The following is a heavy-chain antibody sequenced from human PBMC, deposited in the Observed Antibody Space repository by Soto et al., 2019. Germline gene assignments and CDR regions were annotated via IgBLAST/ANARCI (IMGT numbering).Heavy chain of an antibody. CDR1: GFTFSSYS. D-gene: IGHD2-15*01. J-gene: IGHJ3*02. V-gene: IGHV3-23*01. CDR2: ISGSGGSA. CDR3: AIEKVGAASLHGFYI. Sequence: SLRLSCAASGFTFSSYSMSWVRQAPGKGLEWVSAISGSGGSAYYADSVKGRFTISRDNSKNTLYLQMNSLRAEDTAVYYCAIEKVGAASLHGFYIWGQGTMVTVSS.